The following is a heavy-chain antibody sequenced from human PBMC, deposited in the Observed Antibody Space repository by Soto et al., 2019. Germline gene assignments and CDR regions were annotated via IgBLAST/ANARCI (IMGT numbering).Heavy chain of an antibody. V-gene: IGHV3-66*01. Sequence: EVQLVESGGGLVQPGGSLRLSCAASGFTVSSNYMRWVRQAPGKGLEWVSVIYSGGSTYYADSVKGRFTISRDNSKNTLYLQMNSLRDEDAAVYYCARAFGGYSYGHDAFDIWGQGTLVTVSS. CDR2: IYSGGST. CDR1: GFTVSSNY. J-gene: IGHJ3*02. D-gene: IGHD5-18*01. CDR3: ARAFGGYSYGHDAFDI.